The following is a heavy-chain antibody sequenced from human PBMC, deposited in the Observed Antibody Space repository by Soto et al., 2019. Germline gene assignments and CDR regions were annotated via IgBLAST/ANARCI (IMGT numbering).Heavy chain of an antibody. D-gene: IGHD3-16*01. V-gene: IGHV3-30*18. CDR1: GFTFSSYG. CDR2: ISYDGSNK. J-gene: IGHJ6*02. Sequence: GGSLRLSCAASGFTFSSYGMHWVRQAPGKGLEWVAVISYDGSNKYYADSVKGRFTISRDNSKNTLYLQMNSLRAEDTAVYYCAKDQYEATHYYGMDVWGQGTTVTVSS. CDR3: AKDQYEATHYYGMDV.